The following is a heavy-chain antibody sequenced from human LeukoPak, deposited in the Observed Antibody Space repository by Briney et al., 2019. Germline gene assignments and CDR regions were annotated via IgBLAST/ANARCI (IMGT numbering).Heavy chain of an antibody. CDR2: ISYDGSNK. D-gene: IGHD3-16*01. J-gene: IGHJ6*03. CDR3: ARSLVRNLNYYYYMDV. CDR1: GFTFSSYA. Sequence: TGGSLRLSCAASGFTFSSYAMHWVRQAPGKGLEWVAVISYDGSNKYYADSVKGRFTISRDNSKNTLYLQMNSLRAEDTAVYYCARSLVRNLNYYYYMDVWGKGTTVTVSS. V-gene: IGHV3-30*04.